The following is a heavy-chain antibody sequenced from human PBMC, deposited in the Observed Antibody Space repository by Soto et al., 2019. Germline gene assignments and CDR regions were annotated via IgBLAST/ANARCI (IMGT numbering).Heavy chain of an antibody. CDR2: ISYDGSNQ. J-gene: IGHJ4*02. CDR3: AKDQASGQGSFDA. Sequence: GGSLRLCWPAARFNYNIYGRHWVRQATDKGLAWVALISYDGSNQYYANFVKGRFTISRDNSKNTLFLQRNSLRADDTAVYYCAKDQASGQGSFDAWGQGTLVTVSS. V-gene: IGHV3-30*18. CDR1: RFNYNIYG.